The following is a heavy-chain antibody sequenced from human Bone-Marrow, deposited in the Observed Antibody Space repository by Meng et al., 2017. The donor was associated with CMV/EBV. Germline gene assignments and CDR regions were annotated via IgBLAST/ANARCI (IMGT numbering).Heavy chain of an antibody. CDR1: GSIFNTYD. D-gene: IGHD3-10*01. Sequence: SGSIFNTYDIDWVRQATGQGPEWMGWMKPDSGKTGYAQKFQGRVTMTRDTSISTAYMELSSLRSEDTAVYYCARGPPNEIFGSGSPDWGQGTLVTVSS. V-gene: IGHV1-8*01. CDR2: MKPDSGKT. CDR3: ARGPPNEIFGSGSPD. J-gene: IGHJ4*02.